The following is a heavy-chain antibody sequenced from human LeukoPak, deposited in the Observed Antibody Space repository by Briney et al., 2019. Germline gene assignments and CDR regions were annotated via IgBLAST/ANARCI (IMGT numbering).Heavy chain of an antibody. D-gene: IGHD3-22*01. Sequence: GGSLRLSCAASGFTFSSYGMHWVRQAPGKGLEWVAVISYDGSNKYYADSVKGRFTISRDNSKNTLYLQMNSLRAEDTAVYYCAKGRITMIGWSAFDIWGQGTMVTVSS. V-gene: IGHV3-30*18. CDR2: ISYDGSNK. J-gene: IGHJ3*02. CDR1: GFTFSSYG. CDR3: AKGRITMIGWSAFDI.